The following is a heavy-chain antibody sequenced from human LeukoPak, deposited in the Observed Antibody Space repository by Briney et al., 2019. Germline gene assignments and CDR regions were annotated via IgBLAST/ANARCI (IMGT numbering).Heavy chain of an antibody. CDR1: GFILNSYA. V-gene: IGHV3-30*01. CDR3: ARDAAYYGSGLYYFYMDV. CDR2: ISYDGSYK. D-gene: IGHD3-10*01. J-gene: IGHJ6*03. Sequence: GRSLRLSRAASGFILNSYAMHWVRQAPGKGLEWVAVISYDGSYKYYADSVKGRFTISRDNSKNTLYLQMNSLRGEDTAVYYCARDAAYYGSGLYYFYMDVWGKGTTVTVSS.